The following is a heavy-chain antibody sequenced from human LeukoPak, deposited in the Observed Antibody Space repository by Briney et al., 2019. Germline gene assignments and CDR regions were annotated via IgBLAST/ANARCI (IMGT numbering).Heavy chain of an antibody. CDR3: AKSPYDSSGYYMDY. CDR1: GFTFSSYA. CDR2: ISGSGAST. Sequence: PGGSLRLSCAASGFTFSSYAMSWVRQAPGKGLEWVSAISGSGASTYYADSVKGRFTISRDNSKNTLYLQMNSLRAEDTAVYYCAKSPYDSSGYYMDYWGQGTLVTVSS. V-gene: IGHV3-23*01. D-gene: IGHD3-22*01. J-gene: IGHJ4*02.